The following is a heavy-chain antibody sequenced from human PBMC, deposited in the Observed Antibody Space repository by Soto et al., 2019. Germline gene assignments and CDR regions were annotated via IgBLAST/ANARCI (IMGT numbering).Heavy chain of an antibody. CDR3: AKGGPYYYDSSGYYDY. CDR1: GFTFSSYA. Sequence: EVQLLESGGGLVQPGGSLRLSCAASGFTFSSYAISWVRQAPGKGLEWVSAISGSGGSTYYADSVKARFTISRDNSKNTLYLQMNSLRAEDTAVYYCAKGGPYYYDSSGYYDYWGQGTLVTVSS. J-gene: IGHJ4*02. CDR2: ISGSGGST. D-gene: IGHD3-22*01. V-gene: IGHV3-23*01.